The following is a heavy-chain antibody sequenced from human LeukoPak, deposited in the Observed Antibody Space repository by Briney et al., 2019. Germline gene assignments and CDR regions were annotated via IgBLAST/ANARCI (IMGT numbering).Heavy chain of an antibody. CDR3: TKDASYARENDNSGFFID. CDR2: MSGGGDSG. J-gene: IGHJ4*02. Sequence: PGGSLRLSCAASGFTFTSYAMSWVPQTPGKGLEWCASMSGGGDSGYYADSVKARFTVSRDKSKNTLYVQMNSLRADDTAVYYCTKDASYARENDNSGFFIDWGQGTLVTVSS. CDR1: GFTFTSYA. V-gene: IGHV3-23*01. D-gene: IGHD3-22*01.